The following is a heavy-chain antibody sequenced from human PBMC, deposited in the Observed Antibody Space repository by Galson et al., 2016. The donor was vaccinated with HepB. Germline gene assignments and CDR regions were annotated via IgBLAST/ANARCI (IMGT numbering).Heavy chain of an antibody. CDR1: GFTFSSYG. D-gene: IGHD6-19*01. J-gene: IGHJ3*01. CDR2: IWHDGSIK. V-gene: IGHV3-30*19. CDR3: ARGNHRIAVAGTDEGNFDF. Sequence: SLRLSCAASGFTFSSYGMHWVRQAPGKGLEWVAVIWHDGSIKFYADSVKGRFTISRDNSKNTLDLQMNSLRPEDTAVYSCARGNHRIAVAGTDEGNFDFWGQGAVVTVSA.